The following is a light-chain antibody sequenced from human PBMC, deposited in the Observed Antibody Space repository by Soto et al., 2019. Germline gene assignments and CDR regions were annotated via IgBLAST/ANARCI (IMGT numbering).Light chain of an antibody. V-gene: IGKV1-39*01. Sequence: DIQMTQSPSSLSASVGDRVTITCRASQSIGDNLNWYQLKPGTAPNLLIYAASNLQSGVPSRFSGSGSGTDFTLTISNLQPEDFVSYFCQQSFNTPPTFGAGTKVEIQ. CDR3: QQSFNTPPT. CDR2: AAS. J-gene: IGKJ4*01. CDR1: QSIGDN.